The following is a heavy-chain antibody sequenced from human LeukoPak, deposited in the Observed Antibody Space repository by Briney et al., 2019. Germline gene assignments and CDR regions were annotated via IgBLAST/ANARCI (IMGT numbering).Heavy chain of an antibody. CDR1: GFTFSSYA. CDR2: IRYDGSNK. D-gene: IGHD3-22*01. J-gene: IGHJ4*02. CDR3: APAGDSSGYYYLPFDD. V-gene: IGHV3-30*02. Sequence: GGSLRLSCAASGFTFSSYAMHWVRQAPGKGLEWVAFIRYDGSNKYYADSVKGRFTISSQNSKSTVYVQRDSLRDEDMVVYYCAPAGDSSGYYYLPFDDWGQGTLVTVSS.